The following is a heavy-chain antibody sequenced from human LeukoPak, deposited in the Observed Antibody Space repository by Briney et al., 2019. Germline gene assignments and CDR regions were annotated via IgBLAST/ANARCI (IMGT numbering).Heavy chain of an antibody. Sequence: SETLSLTCAVYGGSFSGYYWSWIRQPPGKGLEWIGEIHHSGSTNYNPSLKSRVTISVDTSKNQFSLKLSSVTAADTAVYYCARAYSSSWYYYYGMDVWGQGTTVTVSS. D-gene: IGHD6-13*01. CDR1: GGSFSGYY. CDR3: ARAYSSSWYYYYGMDV. CDR2: IHHSGST. V-gene: IGHV4-34*01. J-gene: IGHJ6*02.